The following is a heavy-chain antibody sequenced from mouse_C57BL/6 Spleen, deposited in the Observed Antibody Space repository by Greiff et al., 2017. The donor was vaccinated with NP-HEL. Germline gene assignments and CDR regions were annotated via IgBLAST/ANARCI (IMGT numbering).Heavy chain of an antibody. Sequence: EVQGVESVAELVRPGASVKLSCTASGFNIKNTYMHWVKQRPEQGLEWIGRIDPANGNTKYAPKFQGKATITADTSSNTAYLQLSSLTSEDTAIYYGAGGGGYYEGYFDVWGTGTTVTVSS. CDR2: IDPANGNT. J-gene: IGHJ1*03. D-gene: IGHD2-4*01. CDR1: GFNIKNTY. V-gene: IGHV14-3*01. CDR3: AGGGGYYEGYFDV.